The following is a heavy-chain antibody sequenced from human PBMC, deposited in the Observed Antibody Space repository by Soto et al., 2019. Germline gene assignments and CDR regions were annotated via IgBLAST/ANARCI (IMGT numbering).Heavy chain of an antibody. V-gene: IGHV4-39*01. CDR1: GGSISSSSYY. CDR3: ASPYNWNYDYYYYYMDV. CDR2: IYYSGST. Sequence: SETLSLTCTVSGGSISSSSYYWGWIRQPPGKGLEWIGSIYYSGSTYYNPSLKSRVTISVDTSKNQFSLKLSSVTAADTAVYNCASPYNWNYDYYYYYMDVWGKGTTVTVSS. J-gene: IGHJ6*03. D-gene: IGHD1-7*01.